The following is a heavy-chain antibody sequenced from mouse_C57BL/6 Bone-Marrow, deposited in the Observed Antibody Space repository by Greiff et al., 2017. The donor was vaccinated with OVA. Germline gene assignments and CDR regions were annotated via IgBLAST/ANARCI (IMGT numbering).Heavy chain of an antibody. CDR1: GYTFTSYW. CDR2: IYPSDSET. J-gene: IGHJ4*01. D-gene: IGHD2-5*01. V-gene: IGHV1-61*01. Sequence: LQPGAELVRPGSSVKLSCKASGYTFTSYWMDWVKQRPGQGLEWIGNIYPSDSETHYNQKFKDKATLTVDKSSSTAYMQVSSLASEDAAVYYCARSRSNYESGWGQGTSVTVSS. CDR3: ARSRSNYESG.